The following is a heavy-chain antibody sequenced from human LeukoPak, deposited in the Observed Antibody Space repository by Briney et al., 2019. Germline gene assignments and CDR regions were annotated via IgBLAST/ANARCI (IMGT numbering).Heavy chain of an antibody. CDR1: GFTFSSYS. CDR3: AKDSSSITMIVVVSFDY. Sequence: GGSLRLSCEASGFTFSSYSMNWVRQAPGKGLEWVSFISSSSTTIYYADSVKGRFTISRDNSKNTLYLQMNSLRAEDTAVYYCAKDSSSITMIVVVSFDYWGQGTLVTVSS. J-gene: IGHJ4*02. D-gene: IGHD3-22*01. CDR2: ISSSSTTI. V-gene: IGHV3-48*01.